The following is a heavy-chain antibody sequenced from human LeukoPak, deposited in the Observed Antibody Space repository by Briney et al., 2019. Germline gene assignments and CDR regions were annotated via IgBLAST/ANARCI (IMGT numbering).Heavy chain of an antibody. CDR2: INHSGST. J-gene: IGHJ4*02. CDR3: ARPNHKDHCSSTSCYRYFDY. D-gene: IGHD2-2*02. Sequence: SETLSLTCTVSGGSISSSSYYWGWIRQPPGKGLEWIGEINHSGSTNYNPTLKSRVTISVDTSKNQFSLKLSSVTAADTAVYYCARPNHKDHCSSTSCYRYFDYWGQGTLVTVSS. CDR1: GGSISSSSYY. V-gene: IGHV4-39*07.